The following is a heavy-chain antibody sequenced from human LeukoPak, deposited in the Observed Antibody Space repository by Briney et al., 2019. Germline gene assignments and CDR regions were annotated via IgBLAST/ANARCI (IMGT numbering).Heavy chain of an antibody. Sequence: GGSLRLSCAASGFTFSSYGMHWVRQAPGKGLEWVSVIWYDGSYKYYTDSVKGRFTISRDNSKNTLYLQMGSLRAEDMAVYYCARDAGSYSPFDYWGQGTLVTVSS. V-gene: IGHV3-33*01. D-gene: IGHD2-15*01. CDR1: GFTFSSYG. J-gene: IGHJ4*02. CDR3: ARDAGSYSPFDY. CDR2: IWYDGSYK.